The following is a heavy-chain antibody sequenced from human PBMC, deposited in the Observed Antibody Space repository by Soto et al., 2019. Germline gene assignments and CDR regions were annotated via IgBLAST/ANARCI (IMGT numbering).Heavy chain of an antibody. CDR1: GGSFSGYY. D-gene: IGHD3-10*01. V-gene: IGHV4-34*01. CDR3: AEGHITMVRGVTPRYYGMDV. J-gene: IGHJ6*02. Sequence: QVQLQQWGAGLLKPSETLSLTCAVYGGSFSGYYWSWIRQPPGKGLEWIGEINHSGSTNYNPSLKSRVTISVDTSKVQFSPKLSSVTAADTAVYYWAEGHITMVRGVTPRYYGMDVWGQGTTVTVSS. CDR2: INHSGST.